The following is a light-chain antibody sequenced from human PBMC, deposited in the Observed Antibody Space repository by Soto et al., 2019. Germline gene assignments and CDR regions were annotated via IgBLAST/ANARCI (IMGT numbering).Light chain of an antibody. V-gene: IGKV3-20*01. CDR1: QSVSSSY. J-gene: IGKJ2*01. Sequence: EMVLTQSPGTLSLSPGERATLSCRASQSVSSSYLAWYQQKPGQAPRLLIYGASSRATGIPDRFSGSGSGTDFTLTISRLVPEDFAVYYGQEYSSSRTFGQGTKLEIK. CDR3: QEYSSSRT. CDR2: GAS.